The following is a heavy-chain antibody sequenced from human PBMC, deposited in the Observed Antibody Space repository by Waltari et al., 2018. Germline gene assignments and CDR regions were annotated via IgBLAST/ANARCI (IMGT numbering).Heavy chain of an antibody. CDR2: ISGDNNDT. CDR1: GDTFTSYT. V-gene: IGHV1-3*01. Sequence: QVQFVQSGAEVRKPGASVKVSCRASGDTFTSYTFHWVRQAPGQRLEWMGWISGDNNDTEYSQRFQGRVTITKDTSASTVYLEVRSLRSEDTAVFYCARDKKVRWRGYGPSGVFDIWGHGTMVSVSS. J-gene: IGHJ3*02. D-gene: IGHD5-12*01. CDR3: ARDKKVRWRGYGPSGVFDI.